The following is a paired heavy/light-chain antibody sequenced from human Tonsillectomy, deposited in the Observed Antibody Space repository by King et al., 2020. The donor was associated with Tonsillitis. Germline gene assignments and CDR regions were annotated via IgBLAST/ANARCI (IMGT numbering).Heavy chain of an antibody. CDR2: VHQSGST. CDR1: GYSVTSPVW. V-gene: IGHV4-4*02. D-gene: IGHD3-9*01. CDR3: AAVQTGTRYFAP. J-gene: IGHJ5*02. Sequence: QVQLQESGPGLVAPSETLSLTCTVYGYSVTSPVWWSWVRQPPGWGLEWLGEVHQSGSTNYNPSLKSRLTMSVDKSTNQLSLRLTSVTAADTALYFCAAVQTGTRYFAPWGQGALVTVSA.
Light chain of an antibody. V-gene: IGLV2-11*01. CDR1: NADLGASNY. J-gene: IGLJ1*01. CDR2: AVI. CDR3: SSIDANSVYV. Sequence: QSALTQPHSVSGSLGQSVTISCTGTNADLGASNYVSWYQLLPGRAPKLILYAVIQRPSGVPDRFSGSKSGNTASLTISGLQAEDEGRYYCSSIDANSVYVFGTGTEVTV.